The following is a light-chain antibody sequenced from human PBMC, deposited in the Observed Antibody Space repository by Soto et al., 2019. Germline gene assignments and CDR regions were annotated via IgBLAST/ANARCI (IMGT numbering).Light chain of an antibody. CDR2: AAS. J-gene: IGKJ3*01. CDR1: QSISSY. Sequence: DIQMTQSPSSLSTSVGDRVTITCRASQSISSYLNWYQQKPGKAPELLIYAASSLQSGVTSRFSGSGSGTDFTLTISSLQPEDFATYYCQQSYSTPFTFGPGTKVDIK. CDR3: QQSYSTPFT. V-gene: IGKV1-39*01.